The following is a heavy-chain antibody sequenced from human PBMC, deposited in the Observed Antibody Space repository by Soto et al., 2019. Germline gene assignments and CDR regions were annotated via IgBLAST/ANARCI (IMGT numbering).Heavy chain of an antibody. V-gene: IGHV3-43*01. J-gene: IGHJ6*03. CDR3: AKDGGRGGSYYYYMDV. D-gene: IGHD1-26*01. Sequence: GGSLRLSCAASGFTFDDYTMHWVRQAPGKGLEWVSLISWDGGSTYYADSVKGRFTISRDNSKNSLYLQMNSLRTEDTALYYCAKDGGRGGSYYYYMDVWGKGTTVTVSS. CDR2: ISWDGGST. CDR1: GFTFDDYT.